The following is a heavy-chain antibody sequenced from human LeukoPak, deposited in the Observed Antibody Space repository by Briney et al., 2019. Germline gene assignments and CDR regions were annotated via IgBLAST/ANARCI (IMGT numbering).Heavy chain of an antibody. Sequence: SVKVSCKASGGTFSSYAISWVRQAPGQGLEWMGGIIPIFGTANYAQKFQGRVTITTDESTSTAYMKLSSLRSEDTAVYYCARQWFGEPSWFDPWGQGTLVTVSS. CDR2: IIPIFGTA. CDR3: ARQWFGEPSWFDP. CDR1: GGTFSSYA. J-gene: IGHJ5*02. D-gene: IGHD3-10*01. V-gene: IGHV1-69*05.